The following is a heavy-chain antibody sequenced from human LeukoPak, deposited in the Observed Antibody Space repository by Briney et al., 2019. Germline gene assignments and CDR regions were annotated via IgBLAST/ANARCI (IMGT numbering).Heavy chain of an antibody. D-gene: IGHD2-2*01. Sequence: SETLSLTCTVSGGSISSYYWSWIRQPPGKGLEWVGYIYYSGSTNYNPSLKSRVTISVDTSKNQFSLKLSSVTAADTAVYYCARDPRGCSSTSCPNWFDPWGQGTLVTVSS. CDR1: GGSISSYY. V-gene: IGHV4-59*01. CDR2: IYYSGST. CDR3: ARDPRGCSSTSCPNWFDP. J-gene: IGHJ5*02.